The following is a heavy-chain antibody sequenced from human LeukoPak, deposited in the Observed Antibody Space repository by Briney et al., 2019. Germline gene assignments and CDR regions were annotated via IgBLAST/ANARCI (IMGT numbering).Heavy chain of an antibody. CDR1: GGSISSYY. CDR2: IYYSGST. J-gene: IGHJ6*02. CDR3: ARDRYGMDV. V-gene: IGHV4-59*01. Sequence: SETLSLTCTVSGGSISSYYWSWIRQPPGKGLEWIGYIYYSGSTNYNPSLKSRVTISVDTSKNQFSLKLSSVTAADTAVYYCARDRYGMDVWGQGPRSPSP.